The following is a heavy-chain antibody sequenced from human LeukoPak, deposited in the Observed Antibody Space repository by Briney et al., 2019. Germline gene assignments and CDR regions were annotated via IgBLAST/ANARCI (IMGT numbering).Heavy chain of an antibody. CDR1: GYTFTSYG. Sequence: ASVKVSCKASGYTFTSYGISWVRQAPGQGLEWRVWVNDYNGNTNYAQKLQGRVTMTTDTSESTAYTELRRLRSDDTAVYYCARDLYRDSLPVSWFDPWGQGTLVTVSS. J-gene: IGHJ5*02. CDR3: ARDLYRDSLPVSWFDP. CDR2: VNDYNGNT. V-gene: IGHV1-18*01. D-gene: IGHD4-11*01.